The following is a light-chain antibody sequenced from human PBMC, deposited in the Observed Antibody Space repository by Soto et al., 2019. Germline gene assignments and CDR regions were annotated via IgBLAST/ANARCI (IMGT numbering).Light chain of an antibody. CDR3: QKHNSAPLF. Sequence: DIQMTQSPSSLSAFVGDTVTNTCRASQDISNFLAWYQQKPGKVPKLLIYATSTLQSGVPSRFSGSGFGTDFTLTISSLQPEDVATYYCQKHNSAPLFFGPGTKVDIK. J-gene: IGKJ3*01. CDR2: ATS. V-gene: IGKV1-27*01. CDR1: QDISNF.